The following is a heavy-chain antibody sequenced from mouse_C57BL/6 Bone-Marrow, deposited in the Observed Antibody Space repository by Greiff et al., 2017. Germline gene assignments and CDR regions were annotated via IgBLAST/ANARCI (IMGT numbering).Heavy chain of an antibody. J-gene: IGHJ3*01. CDR3: ARGAIVRRIFAY. CDR2: INPSNGGT. D-gene: IGHD2-5*01. CDR1: GYTFTSYW. V-gene: IGHV1-53*01. Sequence: QVHVKQSGTELVKPGASVKLSCKASGYTFTSYWMHWVKQRPGQGLEWIGNINPSNGGTNYNEKFKSKATLTVDKSSSTAYMQLSSLTSEDSAVYYCARGAIVRRIFAYWGQGTLVTVSA.